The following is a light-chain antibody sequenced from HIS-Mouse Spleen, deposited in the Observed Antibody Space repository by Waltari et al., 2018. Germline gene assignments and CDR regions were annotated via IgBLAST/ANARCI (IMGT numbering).Light chain of an antibody. CDR1: SSAVGGYHS. Sequence: QSALTQPRSVSGSPGQSVTISCTGTSSAVGGYHSVSWYQPHPGKAPKLMIYDVSKRPSGVPDRFSGSKSGNTASLTISGLQAEDEADYYCCSYAGSYTYVFGTGTKVTVL. CDR2: DVS. V-gene: IGLV2-11*01. CDR3: CSYAGSYTYV. J-gene: IGLJ1*01.